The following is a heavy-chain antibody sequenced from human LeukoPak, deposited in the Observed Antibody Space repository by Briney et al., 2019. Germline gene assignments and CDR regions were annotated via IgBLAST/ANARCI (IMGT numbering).Heavy chain of an antibody. Sequence: GGSLRLSRAASGFSFSVYWMHWVRQAPGKGPVWVSRIKTDGSITDYADFVKGRFTISRDNAKNTLYLQMNSLRAEDTAVYYCARDLGQYYDTSDNWFDPWGQGTLVTVSS. V-gene: IGHV3-74*01. CDR3: ARDLGQYYDTSDNWFDP. D-gene: IGHD3-22*01. J-gene: IGHJ5*02. CDR1: GFSFSVYW. CDR2: IKTDGSIT.